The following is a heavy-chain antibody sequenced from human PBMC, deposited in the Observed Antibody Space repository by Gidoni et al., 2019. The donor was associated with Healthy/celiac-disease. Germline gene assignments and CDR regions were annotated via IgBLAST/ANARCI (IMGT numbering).Heavy chain of an antibody. Sequence: QVQLVQSGAEVKKPGSSVKVSCKSSGGTFSSYAISWVRQAPGQGLEWWGGIIPLVGTANYAQKFQCRVTITADESTSTADMELSSLRSEDTAVYYCARQVGATFGREFDPWGQGTLVTVSS. CDR3: ARQVGATFGREFDP. J-gene: IGHJ5*02. CDR2: IIPLVGTA. D-gene: IGHD1-26*01. CDR1: GGTFSSYA. V-gene: IGHV1-69*01.